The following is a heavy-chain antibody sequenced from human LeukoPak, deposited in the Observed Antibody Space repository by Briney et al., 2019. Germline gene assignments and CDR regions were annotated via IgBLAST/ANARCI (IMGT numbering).Heavy chain of an antibody. CDR2: MNPNSGNT. J-gene: IGHJ5*02. CDR3: ARVGYDFWSGHSNWFDP. Sequence: GASVKVSCRASGYTFTSYDINWVRQATGQGLEWMGWMNPNSGNTGYAQKFQGRVTMTRNTSISTAYMELSSLRSEDTAVYYCARVGYDFWSGHSNWFDPWGQGTLVTVSS. D-gene: IGHD3-3*01. CDR1: GYTFTSYD. V-gene: IGHV1-8*01.